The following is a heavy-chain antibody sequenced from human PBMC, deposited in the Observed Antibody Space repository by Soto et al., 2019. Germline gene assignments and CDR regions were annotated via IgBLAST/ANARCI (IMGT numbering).Heavy chain of an antibody. CDR1: GFTFSSYS. CDR2: ISSSSSYI. Sequence: GGSLRLSCAASGFTFSSYSMNWVRQAPGKGLEWVSSISSSSSYIYYADSVKGRFTISRDNAKNSLYLQMNSLRAEDTAVYYCARDRCIAAAGPEYPCYYYGMDVWGQGTTVTVSS. V-gene: IGHV3-21*01. CDR3: ARDRCIAAAGPEYPCYYYGMDV. D-gene: IGHD6-13*01. J-gene: IGHJ6*02.